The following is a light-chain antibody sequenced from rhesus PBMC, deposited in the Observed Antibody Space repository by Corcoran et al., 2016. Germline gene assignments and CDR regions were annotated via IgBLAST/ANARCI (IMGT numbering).Light chain of an antibody. J-gene: IGKJ4*01. CDR3: QHCYGTPT. CDR2: IAS. V-gene: IGKV1-25*01. CDR1: QGISNN. Sequence: DIQMTQSPSSLSASVGDTVTITCRTSQGISNNLAWYQQKPGKVSKLLIYIASTWQSGVPSRFSGSGSWTDFTLTISSLQPEEFATDYCQHCYGTPTFGGGTKVEIK.